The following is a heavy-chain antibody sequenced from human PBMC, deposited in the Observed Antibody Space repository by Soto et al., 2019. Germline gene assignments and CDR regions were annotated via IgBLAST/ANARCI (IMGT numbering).Heavy chain of an antibody. CDR2: IYPGDSDT. CDR1: GYSFTSYW. V-gene: IGHV5-51*03. D-gene: IGHD3-10*01. CDR3: ARAMVRGKNYYGIDV. Sequence: EVQLVQSGAEVKKPGESLKISCKGSGYSFTSYWIGWLRQMTGKGLEGMGIIYPGDSDTRYSPSFQGQVTISADQSISNAYLQWSSLNASHTAMYYCARAMVRGKNYYGIDVWGQGTTVTVYS. J-gene: IGHJ6*01.